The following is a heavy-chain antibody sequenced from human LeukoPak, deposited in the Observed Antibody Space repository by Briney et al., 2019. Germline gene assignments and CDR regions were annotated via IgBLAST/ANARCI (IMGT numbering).Heavy chain of an antibody. CDR2: IYYSGNT. CDR1: GGSISSSSYY. V-gene: IGHV4-39*07. Sequence: PSETLSLTCTVSGGSISSSSYYWSWIRQPPGKGLEWIGSIYYSGNTYYKSSLKSRVTIAVDTSKNQFSLKLNSVTAADTAVYYCARESYYDSSGYSHDAFDIWGQGTMVTVSS. CDR3: ARESYYDSSGYSHDAFDI. D-gene: IGHD3-22*01. J-gene: IGHJ3*02.